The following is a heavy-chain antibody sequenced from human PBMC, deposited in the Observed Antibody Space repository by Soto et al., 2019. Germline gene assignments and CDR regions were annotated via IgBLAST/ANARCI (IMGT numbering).Heavy chain of an antibody. CDR2: INHSGST. V-gene: IGHV4-34*01. Sequence: QVQLQQWGAGLLKPSETLSLTCAVYGGSFSGYYWSWIRQPPGKGLEWIGEINHSGSTNYNPSLTSRVTIXXDXSXXQFSLKLSSVTAADTAVYYCARALVEDRSGWYWDYWGQGTLVTVSS. J-gene: IGHJ4*02. CDR3: ARALVEDRSGWYWDY. D-gene: IGHD6-19*01. CDR1: GGSFSGYY.